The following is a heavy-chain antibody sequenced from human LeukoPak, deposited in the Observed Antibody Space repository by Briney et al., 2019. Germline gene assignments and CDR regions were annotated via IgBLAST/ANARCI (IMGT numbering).Heavy chain of an antibody. CDR2: ISSSSSYI. CDR1: GFTFSSYS. D-gene: IGHD2-15*01. Sequence: GGSLRLSCAASGFTFSSYSMNWVRQAPGKGLEWVSSISSSSSYIYYADSVKGRFTISRDNAKNSLYLQVNSLRGEDTAVYYCARDGCGGTCYQYYFDYWGQGTLVTVSS. CDR3: ARDGCGGTCYQYYFDY. J-gene: IGHJ4*02. V-gene: IGHV3-21*01.